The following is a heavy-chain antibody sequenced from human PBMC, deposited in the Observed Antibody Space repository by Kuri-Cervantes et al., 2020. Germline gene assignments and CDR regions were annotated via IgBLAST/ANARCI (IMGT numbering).Heavy chain of an antibody. CDR2: ISGSGGST. CDR3: AKDRSGGYNFGGRGDDY. V-gene: IGHV3-23*01. CDR1: GFTFSSYA. D-gene: IGHD5-24*01. J-gene: IGHJ4*02. Sequence: GESLKISCAASGFTFSSYAMSWVRQAPGKGLEWVSAISGSGGSTYYADSVKGRFTISRDNSKNTLYLQMNSLRAEDTAVYYCAKDRSGGYNFGGRGDDYWGQGTLVTVSS.